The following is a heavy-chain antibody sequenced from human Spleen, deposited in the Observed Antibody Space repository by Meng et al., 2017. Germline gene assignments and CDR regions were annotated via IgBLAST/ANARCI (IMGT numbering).Heavy chain of an antibody. Sequence: QVQRLQSGAEVKKPGASVKVSCKASGYTFTSYAIHWVRQAPGQRLEWMGWINTGNGNTKYPQKFQGRVTITRDTSASTAYMELSSLRSEDTAVYYCARGNILLWFGEDLDYWGQGTLVTVSS. V-gene: IGHV1-3*04. D-gene: IGHD3-10*01. CDR3: ARGNILLWFGEDLDY. J-gene: IGHJ4*02. CDR2: INTGNGNT. CDR1: GYTFTSYA.